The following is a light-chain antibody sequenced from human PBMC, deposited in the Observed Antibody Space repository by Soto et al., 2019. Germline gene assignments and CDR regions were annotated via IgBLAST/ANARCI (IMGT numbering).Light chain of an antibody. CDR2: DAS. CDR1: QSVSSY. J-gene: IGKJ3*01. V-gene: IGKV3-11*01. CDR3: QQRT. Sequence: EIVLTQSPATLSLSPGERATLSCRASQSVSSYLAWYQQKPGQAPRLLIYDASNRATGIPARFSGSGSGTDFTLTIISLEPEDFAVYYCQQRTFGPGTKVDIK.